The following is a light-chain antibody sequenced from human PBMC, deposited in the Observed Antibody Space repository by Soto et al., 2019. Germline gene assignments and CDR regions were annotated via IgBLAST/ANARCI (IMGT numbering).Light chain of an antibody. CDR3: QQYGSSPST. CDR1: QYISSN. J-gene: IGKJ3*01. Sequence: ETVMTQSPVTLSVSPGERVTISCRASQYISSNLAWYQQKPGQAPRLLIYGASTRATGFPARFSGSGSGTDFTLTISRLEPEDFAVYYCQQYGSSPSTFGPGTKVDIK. V-gene: IGKV3-20*01. CDR2: GAS.